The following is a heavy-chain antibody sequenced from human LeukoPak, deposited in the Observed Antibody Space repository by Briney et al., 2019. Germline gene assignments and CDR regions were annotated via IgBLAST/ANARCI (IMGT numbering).Heavy chain of an antibody. V-gene: IGHV3-74*01. Sequence: PGGSLRLSCVASGFSLSGYWMYWVRQAPGKGLMYISRNNGDGSTTNYADVVKGRFTMSRDNAKNSLYLQMNSLRAEDTAVYYCARAGLLGRMNDYWGQGTLVTVSS. J-gene: IGHJ4*02. CDR2: NNGDGSTT. CDR1: GFSLSGYW. CDR3: ARAGLLGRMNDY. D-gene: IGHD1-26*01.